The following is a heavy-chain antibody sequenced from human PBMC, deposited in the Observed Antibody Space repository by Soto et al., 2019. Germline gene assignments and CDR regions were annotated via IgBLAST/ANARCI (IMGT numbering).Heavy chain of an antibody. CDR1: SGSITGYY. V-gene: IGHV4-59*01. J-gene: IGHJ3*02. CDR3: ARGTASATTAWTFDI. D-gene: IGHD1-1*01. Sequence: SETLSLTCTVSSGSITGYYWTWVRQPPAEGLEWIGYIYDGGRTNYNPSLRGRGTISLDTSKNQFSLNLISMTAADAALYFCARGTASATTAWTFDIWGQGTMVTVSS. CDR2: IYDGGRT.